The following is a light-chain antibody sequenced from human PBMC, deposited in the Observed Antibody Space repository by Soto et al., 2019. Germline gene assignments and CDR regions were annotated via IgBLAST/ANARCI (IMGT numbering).Light chain of an antibody. CDR3: QSYDSSNWV. CDR2: EDN. V-gene: IGLV6-57*02. J-gene: IGLJ3*02. Sequence: NFMLTQPHSVSESPGKTVTISCTGSSGSIASNYVQWYQQRPGSAPTTVIYEDNQRPSGVPDRFSGSIDSSSNSASLTIYGLKTEDEADYYCQSYDSSNWVFGGGTKVTVL. CDR1: SGSIASNY.